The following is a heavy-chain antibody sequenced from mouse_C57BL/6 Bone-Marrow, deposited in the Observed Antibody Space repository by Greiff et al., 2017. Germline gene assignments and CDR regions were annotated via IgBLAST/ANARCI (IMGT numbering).Heavy chain of an antibody. CDR2: IRSKSNNYAT. CDR3: VRHSPLPRGAMDY. J-gene: IGHJ4*01. CDR1: GFSFNTYA. V-gene: IGHV10-1*01. D-gene: IGHD2-10*01. Sequence: DVQLVESGGGLVQPKGSLKLSCAASGFSFNTYAMNWVRQAPGKGLEWVARIRSKSNNYATYYADSVKDRFTISRDDSESMLYLQMNNLKTEDTAMYYCVRHSPLPRGAMDYWGQGTSVTVSS.